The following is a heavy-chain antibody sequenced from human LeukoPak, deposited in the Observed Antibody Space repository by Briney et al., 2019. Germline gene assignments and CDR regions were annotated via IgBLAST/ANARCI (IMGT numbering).Heavy chain of an antibody. D-gene: IGHD4-17*01. CDR3: ARTGALDYGDYVVGFYYYYYMDV. V-gene: IGHV3-21*01. CDR1: GFTFSSYS. Sequence: GGSLRLSCAASGFTFSSYSMNWVRQAPGKGLEWVSSISSSSSYIYYADSVKGRFTISRDNAKNSLYLQMNSLRAEDTAVYYCARTGALDYGDYVVGFYYYYYMDVWGKGTTVTVSS. J-gene: IGHJ6*03. CDR2: ISSSSSYI.